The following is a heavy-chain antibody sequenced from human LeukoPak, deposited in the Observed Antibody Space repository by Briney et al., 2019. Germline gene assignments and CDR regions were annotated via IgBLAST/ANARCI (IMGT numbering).Heavy chain of an antibody. Sequence: GGSLRLSCAASGFTFSIYSMNWVRQAPGKGLEWVSSISTSSSYIYYADSVEGRFTISRDNAKNSLYLQMNSLRAEDTAVYYCASELGTGGYWDQGTLVTVSS. J-gene: IGHJ4*02. CDR2: ISTSSSYI. CDR3: ASELGTGGY. CDR1: GFTFSIYS. D-gene: IGHD7-27*01. V-gene: IGHV3-21*01.